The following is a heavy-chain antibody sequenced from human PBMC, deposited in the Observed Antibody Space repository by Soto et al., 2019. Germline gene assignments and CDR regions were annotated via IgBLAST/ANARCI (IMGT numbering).Heavy chain of an antibody. CDR2: INAGNGNT. V-gene: IGHV1-3*01. D-gene: IGHD2-15*01. Sequence: ASVKVSCKASGYTFTSYAMHWVRQAPGQRLEWMGWINAGNGNTKYSQKFQGRVTITRDTSASTAYMELSSLRSEDTAVYYCARGYCSGGSCFYFDYRGQGTLVTVSS. CDR3: ARGYCSGGSCFYFDY. J-gene: IGHJ4*02. CDR1: GYTFTSYA.